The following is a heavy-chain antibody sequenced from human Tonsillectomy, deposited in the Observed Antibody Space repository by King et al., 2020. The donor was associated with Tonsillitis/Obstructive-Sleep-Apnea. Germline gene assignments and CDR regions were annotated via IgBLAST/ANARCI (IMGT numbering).Heavy chain of an antibody. J-gene: IGHJ6*03. CDR2: IYYSGST. CDR3: AGGMEGYDFWSGYPPPYYYYYYMDV. CDR1: GGSISSYY. V-gene: IGHV4-59*01. D-gene: IGHD3-3*01. Sequence: QLQESGPGLVKPSETLSLTCTVSGGSISSYYWSWIRQPPGKGLEWIGYIYYSGSTNYNPSLKSRVTISVDTSKNQFSLKLSSVTAAETAVYYCAGGMEGYDFWSGYPPPYYYYYYMDVWGKGTTVTVSS.